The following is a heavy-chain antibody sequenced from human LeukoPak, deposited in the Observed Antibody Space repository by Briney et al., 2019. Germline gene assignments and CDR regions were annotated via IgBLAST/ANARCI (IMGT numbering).Heavy chain of an antibody. J-gene: IGHJ4*02. CDR3: AREEKSFGAFDY. D-gene: IGHD3-3*01. CDR1: GGSISSGDYY. V-gene: IGHV4-30-4*01. CDR2: IYYSGST. Sequence: SETLSLTCTVSGGSISSGDYYWSWIRQPPGKGLEWIGYIYYSGSTYYNLSLKSRVTISVDTSKNQFSLKLSSVTAADTAVYYCAREEKSFGAFDYWGQGTLVTVSS.